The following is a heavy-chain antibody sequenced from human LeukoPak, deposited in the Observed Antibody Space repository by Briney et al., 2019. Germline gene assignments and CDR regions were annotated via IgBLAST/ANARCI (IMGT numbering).Heavy chain of an antibody. J-gene: IGHJ5*02. Sequence: YPFXTXXXXWXRQXPGKXXXWXXXIYPSHSDTPSTPSFQAQVTISPHKSINTASLQWSSLKASDTAMYYCARHLPYASGTRGRFDPWGQGTLVTVSS. V-gene: IGHV5-51*01. D-gene: IGHD3-10*01. CDR3: ARHLPYASGTRGRFDP. CDR1: YPFXTXX. CDR2: IYPSHSDT.